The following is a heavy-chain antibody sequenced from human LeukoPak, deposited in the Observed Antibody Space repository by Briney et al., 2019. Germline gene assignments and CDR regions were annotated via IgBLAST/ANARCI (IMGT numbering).Heavy chain of an antibody. CDR2: ISSSSYI. CDR3: ASRNYGSGSYLGY. V-gene: IGHV3-21*01. J-gene: IGHJ4*02. Sequence: GGSLRLSCAASGFTFSSYSMNWVRQAPGKGLEWVSSISSSSYIYYADSVKGRFTISRDNAKNSLYLQMNSLRAEDTAAYYCASRNYGSGSYLGYWGQGTLVTVSS. CDR1: GFTFSSYS. D-gene: IGHD3-10*01.